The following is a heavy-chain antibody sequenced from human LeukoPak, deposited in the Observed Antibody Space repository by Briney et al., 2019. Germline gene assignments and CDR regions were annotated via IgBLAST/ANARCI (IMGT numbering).Heavy chain of an antibody. CDR3: ARDCSSTSCYHSGYYYYYMDV. D-gene: IGHD2-2*01. Sequence: SETLSLTCTVSGGSISSYYWSWIRQPPGKGLEWIGYIYYSGSTNYNPSLKSRVTISVDTSKNQFSLKLSSVTAADTAMYYCARDCSSTSCYHSGYYYYYMDVWGKGTTVTVSS. J-gene: IGHJ6*03. CDR2: IYYSGST. V-gene: IGHV4-59*01. CDR1: GGSISSYY.